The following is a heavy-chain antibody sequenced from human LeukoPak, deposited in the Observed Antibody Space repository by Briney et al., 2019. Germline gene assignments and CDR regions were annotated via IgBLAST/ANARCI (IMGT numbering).Heavy chain of an antibody. CDR2: INPNSGGT. CDR3: ARETKYSSGWERYNWFDP. Sequence: GASVKVSCKASGYTFTGYYMHWVRQAPGQGLEWMGWINPNSGGTNYAQKFQGRVTMTRDTSISTAYMELSRLRSDDTAVYYCARETKYSSGWERYNWFDPWGQGTLVTVSS. CDR1: GYTFTGYY. J-gene: IGHJ5*02. D-gene: IGHD6-19*01. V-gene: IGHV1-2*02.